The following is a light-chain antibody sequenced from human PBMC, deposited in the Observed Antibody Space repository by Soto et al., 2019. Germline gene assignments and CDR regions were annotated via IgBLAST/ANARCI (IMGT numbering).Light chain of an antibody. CDR1: SSDVGGYNY. CDR2: DVS. Sequence: QSVLTQPASVSGSPGQSITISCPGTSSDVGGYNYVSWYQQQPGKAPKFMIYDVSNRPSGVSNRFSGSKSGNTASLTISGLQAEDEADYYCCSYTTSNTRQIVFGTGTKSPS. CDR3: CSYTTSNTRQIV. J-gene: IGLJ1*01. V-gene: IGLV2-14*01.